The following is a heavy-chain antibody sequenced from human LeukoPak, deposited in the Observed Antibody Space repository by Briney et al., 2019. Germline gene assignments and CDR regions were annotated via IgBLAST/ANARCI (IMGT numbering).Heavy chain of an antibody. CDR3: ARISSSRYYFDC. J-gene: IGHJ4*02. CDR2: IKLDGSER. Sequence: PGGSLRLSCAASGFTFSSYWMSWVRQAPGKGLEWVANIKLDGSERYFVDAVKGRFTISRDNAKDSLYLQMNSLRAEDTAVYYCARISSSRYYFDCWGQGTLVTVSS. D-gene: IGHD6-13*01. V-gene: IGHV3-7*01. CDR1: GFTFSSYW.